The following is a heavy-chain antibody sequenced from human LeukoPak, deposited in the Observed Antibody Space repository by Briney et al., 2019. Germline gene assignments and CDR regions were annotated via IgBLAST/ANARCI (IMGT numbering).Heavy chain of an antibody. D-gene: IGHD6-19*01. CDR2: ISSSSSYI. CDR1: GFTFSSYS. J-gene: IGHJ6*03. V-gene: IGHV3-21*01. Sequence: GGSLRLSCAASGFTFSSYSMNWVRQAPGKGLEWVSSISSSSSYIYYADSVKGRFTISRDNAKNSLYLQMNSLRAEDTAVYYCARDLAVAGKGYYYYYMDVWGKGTTVTVSS. CDR3: ARDLAVAGKGYYYYYMDV.